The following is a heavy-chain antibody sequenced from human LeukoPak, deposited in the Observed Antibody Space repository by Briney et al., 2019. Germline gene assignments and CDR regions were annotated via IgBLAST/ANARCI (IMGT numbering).Heavy chain of an antibody. CDR3: AKLRYYCCTSCYRGLHDAFDV. J-gene: IGHJ3*01. D-gene: IGHD2-2*01. Sequence: ASVKVSCKASGYTFTSYYMHWVRQDPGEGLEWNGINNPSGGSTSYAQKFQGRVTMTRDTSTSTVYMELSSLRSEDTAVLYCAKLRYYCCTSCYRGLHDAFDVWGQGTMVTVSS. CDR1: GYTFTSYY. CDR2: NNPSGGST. V-gene: IGHV1-46*03.